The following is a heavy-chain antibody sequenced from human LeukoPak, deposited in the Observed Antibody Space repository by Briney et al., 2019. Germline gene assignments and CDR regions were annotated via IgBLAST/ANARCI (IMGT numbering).Heavy chain of an antibody. CDR3: AQIGYGGNWAHY. CDR1: GSTYTNYG. D-gene: IGHD4-23*01. CDR2: ISVYNGNT. J-gene: IGHJ4*02. Sequence: ASMTVSCTVSGSTYTNYGITWVRQAPGQGLEWMGWISVYNGNTNYAQKLQGRVTMTADTSTSTAYLELRTLSSDDTAVYYCAQIGYGGNWAHYWGQGTLVTVSS. V-gene: IGHV1-18*01.